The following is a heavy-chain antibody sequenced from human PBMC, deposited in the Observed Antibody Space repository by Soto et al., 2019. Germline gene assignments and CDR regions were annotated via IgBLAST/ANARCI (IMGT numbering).Heavy chain of an antibody. D-gene: IGHD2-8*01. J-gene: IGHJ5*02. CDR2: MNPNSGNT. Sequence: ASVKVSCKDSGYTLASYDSRWVRQATGQGLEWMGWMNPNSGNTGYAQKFQGRVTMTRNTSISTAYMELSSLRSEDTAVYYCARRARYCTNGVCYPNSPRNWFDPWGQGTLVTVSS. V-gene: IGHV1-8*01. CDR1: GYTLASYD. CDR3: ARRARYCTNGVCYPNSPRNWFDP.